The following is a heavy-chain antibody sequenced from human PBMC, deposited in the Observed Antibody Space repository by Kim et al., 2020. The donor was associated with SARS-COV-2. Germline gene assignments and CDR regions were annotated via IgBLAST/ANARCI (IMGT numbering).Heavy chain of an antibody. CDR3: ARGTYCAGDCPRLSYFYFYGLDV. CDR2: ISAKNGYT. V-gene: IGHV1-18*04. J-gene: IGHJ6*02. D-gene: IGHD2-21*01. CDR1: GYTFSHYG. Sequence: ASVKVSCQASGYTFSHYGISWVRQAPGQGLEWLGWISAKNGYTLYAQKIRDRFTMTTDPTTRTVHMELRSLTSDDSAVYYCARGTYCAGDCPRLSYFYFYGLDVWGQGTTVTVSS.